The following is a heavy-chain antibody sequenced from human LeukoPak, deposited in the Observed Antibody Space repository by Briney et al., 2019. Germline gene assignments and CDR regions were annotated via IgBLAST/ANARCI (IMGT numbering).Heavy chain of an antibody. J-gene: IGHJ4*02. V-gene: IGHV3-7*01. CDR1: GFTFSTYW. Sequence: GXXLRLSXAASGFTFSTYWMSWVRQAPGKGLEWVANIKQDGSEKYYVDSVKDRFTISRDNAKNSLYLQMNSLRVEDTAVYYCARNVYRTFDSWDQGTLVTVSS. CDR2: IKQDGSEK. D-gene: IGHD1-14*01. CDR3: ARNVYRTFDS.